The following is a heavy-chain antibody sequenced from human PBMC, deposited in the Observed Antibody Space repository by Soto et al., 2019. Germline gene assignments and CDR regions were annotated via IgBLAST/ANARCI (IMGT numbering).Heavy chain of an antibody. Sequence: EVHLVESGGGLVKPGGSLRLSCAVSGFTFSSCTMNWVRQAPGKGLEWVSSISPSTSHIYYADSVKGPFTISRDNAKNSLFLQMTTLRAEDTAVYYCSGCSGGACHQNYGMDVWGQGTTVTVSS. D-gene: IGHD2-15*01. V-gene: IGHV3-21*01. J-gene: IGHJ6*02. CDR2: ISPSTSHI. CDR1: GFTFSSCT. CDR3: SGCSGGACHQNYGMDV.